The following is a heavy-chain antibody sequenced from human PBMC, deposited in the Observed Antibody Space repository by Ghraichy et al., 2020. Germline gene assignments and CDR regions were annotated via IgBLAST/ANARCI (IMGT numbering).Heavy chain of an antibody. Sequence: ISGDSVSSNSAAWNWIRQSPSRGLEWLGRTYYRSRWYTDYTPSVKSRININADTSKNQFSLQLSSVTPGDTAVYYCARDPPYVYDTFDIWGQGTMVTVSS. CDR2: TYYRSRWYT. CDR3: ARDPPYVYDTFDI. CDR1: GDSVSSNSAA. D-gene: IGHD5/OR15-5a*01. J-gene: IGHJ3*02. V-gene: IGHV6-1*01.